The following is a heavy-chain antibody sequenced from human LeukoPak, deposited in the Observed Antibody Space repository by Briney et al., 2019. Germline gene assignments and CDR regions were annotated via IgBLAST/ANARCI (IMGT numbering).Heavy chain of an antibody. J-gene: IGHJ3*02. CDR2: IYSTGRS. D-gene: IGHD6-13*01. CDR3: ARFVGSSWLAFDI. CDR1: GGSISNYF. Sequence: SETLSLTCTVSGGSISNYFWSWVRQPAGKGLEWIGRIYSTGRSDYNPSLKSRITMSVDTSKNQFSLKLNSVTAADTALYYCARFVGSSWLAFDIWGQGTMVTVSS. V-gene: IGHV4-4*07.